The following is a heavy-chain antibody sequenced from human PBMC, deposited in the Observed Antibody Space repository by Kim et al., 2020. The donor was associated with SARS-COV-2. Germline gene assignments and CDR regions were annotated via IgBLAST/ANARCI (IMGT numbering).Heavy chain of an antibody. J-gene: IGHJ4*02. Sequence: AQKLQGRVTMTRDTSISTAYMELSRLRSDDTAVYYCASRDSSGWSDSIDYWGQGTLVTVSS. D-gene: IGHD6-19*01. V-gene: IGHV1-2*02. CDR3: ASRDSSGWSDSIDY.